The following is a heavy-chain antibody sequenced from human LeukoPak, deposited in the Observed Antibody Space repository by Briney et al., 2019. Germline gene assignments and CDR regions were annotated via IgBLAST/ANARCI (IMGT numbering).Heavy chain of an antibody. Sequence: GSLRLSCAASGFTFSSYTMNWVRQAPGKGLEWVSSISSSSSSIYYADSLKGRFTISRDNAKKSLYLQMNSLRAEDTAVYYCARAYDSSGYYCAFDIWGQGTMVTVSS. CDR2: ISSSSSSI. V-gene: IGHV3-21*01. D-gene: IGHD3-22*01. CDR1: GFTFSSYT. J-gene: IGHJ3*02. CDR3: ARAYDSSGYYCAFDI.